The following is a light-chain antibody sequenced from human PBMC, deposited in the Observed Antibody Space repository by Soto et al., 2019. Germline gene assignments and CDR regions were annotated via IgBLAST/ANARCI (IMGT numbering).Light chain of an antibody. CDR1: QSVSSTY. J-gene: IGKJ5*01. CDR2: GAS. V-gene: IGKV3-20*01. Sequence: EIVLTQSPGTLSLSPGERATLSCRASQSVSSTYLAWYQQRPGQAPRLLIYGASGSATGIPDRFSGSGSGTYVTLTISRLEPEDFAVYCCQQYGSSPPVTFGQGTRLEIK. CDR3: QQYGSSPPVT.